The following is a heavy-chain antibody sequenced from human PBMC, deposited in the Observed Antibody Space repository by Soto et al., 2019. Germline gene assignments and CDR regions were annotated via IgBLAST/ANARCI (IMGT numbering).Heavy chain of an antibody. J-gene: IGHJ3*02. D-gene: IGHD6-6*01. CDR2: IYWSGDE. Sequence: SGPTLVNPTQTLTLTCSFSGFSLSTSGVGVGWIRQSPGKAPEWLALIYWSGDEHYRPPLKSRLSIIKDTSRNHVVLIMTDVGPGDTATYYCARGIATLPVFAFDIWGQGTMVTVSS. CDR3: ARGIATLPVFAFDI. CDR1: GFSLSTSGVG. V-gene: IGHV2-5*01.